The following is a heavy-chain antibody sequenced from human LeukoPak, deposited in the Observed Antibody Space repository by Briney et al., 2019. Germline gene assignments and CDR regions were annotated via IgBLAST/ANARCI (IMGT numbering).Heavy chain of an antibody. CDR1: GFTISNYW. J-gene: IGHJ6*03. CDR3: AKGDFNILTGYSYYYYMDV. Sequence: GGSLRLSCEASGFTISNYWMHWVRQAPGKGLVWVSRIKSDGSSTTYADSVKGRFTISRDNSKNTLYLQMNSLRAEDTAVYYCAKGDFNILTGYSYYYYMDVWGKGTTVTISS. D-gene: IGHD3-9*01. CDR2: IKSDGSST. V-gene: IGHV3-74*01.